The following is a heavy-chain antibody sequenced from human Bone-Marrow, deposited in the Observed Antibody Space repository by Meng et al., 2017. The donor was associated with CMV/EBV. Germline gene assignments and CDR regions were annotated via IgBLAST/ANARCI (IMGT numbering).Heavy chain of an antibody. J-gene: IGHJ6*01. CDR2: IYYSGST. V-gene: IGHV4-39*07. CDR1: GFTFSSYS. Sequence: ESLKISCAASGFTFSSYSMNWVRQPPGKGLEWIGSIYYSGSTYYTPSLKSRVTISVDTSKNQFSLKLSSVTAADTAVYYCARDPLGYCSSTSLGVWGQGTTVTVSS. D-gene: IGHD2-2*01. CDR3: ARDPLGYCSSTSLGV.